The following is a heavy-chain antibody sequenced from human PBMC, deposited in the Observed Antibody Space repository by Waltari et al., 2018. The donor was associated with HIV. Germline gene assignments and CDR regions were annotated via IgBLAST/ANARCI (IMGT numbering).Heavy chain of an antibody. J-gene: IGHJ4*02. D-gene: IGHD3-10*01. CDR2: IYDSGST. Sequence: QVQLQESGPGLVKPSETLLLTCTVPGGSISSHYWSWIRQPPGKGLECIGYIYDSGSTNYTPSLKSRVTIAVDTSKKQISLKLSSVTAADTAVYYCARDFPFSHYYGSGSYFGSDYWGQGTQVTVSS. CDR1: GGSISSHY. V-gene: IGHV4-59*11. CDR3: ARDFPFSHYYGSGSYFGSDY.